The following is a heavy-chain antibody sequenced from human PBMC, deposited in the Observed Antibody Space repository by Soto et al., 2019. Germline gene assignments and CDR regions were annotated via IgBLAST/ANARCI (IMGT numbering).Heavy chain of an antibody. V-gene: IGHV4-39*01. CDR2: IYYSGST. CDR3: ARHPGYTVPTVYATHYFDD. CDR1: GDSIGTINYY. J-gene: IGHJ4*02. Sequence: QLQLQESGPGLVKPSETLSVTCSVSGDSIGTINYYWGWLRQPPGKGPEGIGSIYYSGSTHYNPTLRGRATISVDTSKNQFSLRLSSVTAADTAVYYCARHPGYTVPTVYATHYFDDWGQGVLVTVSS. D-gene: IGHD2-8*01.